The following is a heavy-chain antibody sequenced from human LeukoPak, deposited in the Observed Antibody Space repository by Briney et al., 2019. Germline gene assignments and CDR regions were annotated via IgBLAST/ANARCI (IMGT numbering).Heavy chain of an antibody. CDR1: GDSINSLDL. CDR3: ARGGIFGVVKKIKNYFDY. J-gene: IGHJ4*02. CDR2: MYLSGTT. D-gene: IGHD3-3*01. Sequence: PSGTLSLTCTVSGDSINSLDLWSWVRQPPGKGLEWIGEMYLSGTTHSNPSVKSRVTISVDTSKNQFSLKLSSVTAADTAVYYCARGGIFGVVKKIKNYFDYWGQGTLVTVSS. V-gene: IGHV4-4*02.